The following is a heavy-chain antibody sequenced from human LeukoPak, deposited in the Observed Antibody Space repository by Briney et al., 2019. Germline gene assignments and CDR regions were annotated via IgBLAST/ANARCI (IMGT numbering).Heavy chain of an antibody. V-gene: IGHV4-59*01. J-gene: IGHJ4*02. D-gene: IGHD3-10*01. Sequence: KPSGTLSPTCTVSGGSISSYYWSWIRQPPGKGLEWIGDIYYSGSTNYNPSLKSRVTISVDTSKNQFSLKLSSVTAADTAVYYCARGSLWFRELLPYHFDYWGQGTLVTVSS. CDR3: ARGSLWFRELLPYHFDY. CDR2: IYYSGST. CDR1: GGSISSYY.